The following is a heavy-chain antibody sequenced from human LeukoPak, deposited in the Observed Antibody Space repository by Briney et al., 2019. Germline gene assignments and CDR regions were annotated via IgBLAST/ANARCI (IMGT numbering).Heavy chain of an antibody. CDR2: INPSGGST. D-gene: IGHD4-23*01. Sequence: ASVKVSCKASGYTFTSYYMHWVRQAPGQGLEWMGIINPSGGSTSYAQKFQGRVTMTRDMSTSTVYMELSSLRSEDTAVYYCARDGPDYGGIAGPDYWGQGTLVTVSS. CDR1: GYTFTSYY. V-gene: IGHV1-46*01. CDR3: ARDGPDYGGIAGPDY. J-gene: IGHJ4*02.